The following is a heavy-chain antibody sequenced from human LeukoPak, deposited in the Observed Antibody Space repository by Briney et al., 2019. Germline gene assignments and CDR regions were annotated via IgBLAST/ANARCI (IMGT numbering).Heavy chain of an antibody. V-gene: IGHV4-30-4*01. CDR2: IYYSGST. D-gene: IGHD5-12*01. J-gene: IGHJ4*02. Sequence: SETLSLTCTVSGGSISSGDYYWSWIRQLPGKGLEWIGYIYYSGSTYYNPSLKSRVTISLDTSKNQFSLKLSSVTAADTAVYYCARAHNSGPDYWGQGTLVTVSS. CDR1: GGSISSGDYY. CDR3: ARAHNSGPDY.